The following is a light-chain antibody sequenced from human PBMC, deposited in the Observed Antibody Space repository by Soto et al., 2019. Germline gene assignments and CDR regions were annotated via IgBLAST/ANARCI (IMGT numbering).Light chain of an antibody. V-gene: IGKV1-5*03. CDR3: QQYNSYPHT. CDR1: QSINSW. J-gene: IGKJ2*01. Sequence: DIQLTQSPSTLSASVGDRVTTTCRASQSINSWLAWYQQRPGKAPKLLIYKASSLQSGVPSRFSGSGSGTEFTLTISRLQPDDFATYYCQQYNSYPHTFGQGTKLEIK. CDR2: KAS.